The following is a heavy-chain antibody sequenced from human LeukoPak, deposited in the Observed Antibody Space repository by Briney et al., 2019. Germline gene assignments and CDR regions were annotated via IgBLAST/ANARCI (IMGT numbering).Heavy chain of an antibody. CDR3: ARSAAAGYFDY. CDR2: IYYSGST. V-gene: IGHV4-39*01. D-gene: IGHD6-13*01. Sequence: PSETLSLTCTVSGGSISSSSYYWGWLRQPPGTGLEWIGSIYYSGSTYYNPSLKSRVTISVDTSKNQFSLKLSSVTAADTAVYYCARSAAAGYFDYWGQGPWSPSPQ. J-gene: IGHJ4*02. CDR1: GGSISSSSYY.